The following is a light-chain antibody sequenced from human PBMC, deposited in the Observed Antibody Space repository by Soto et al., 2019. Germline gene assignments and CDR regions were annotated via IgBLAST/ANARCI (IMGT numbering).Light chain of an antibody. CDR3: SSYTNINTRACV. V-gene: IGLV2-14*02. CDR2: EGS. CDR1: SSDVGRYNI. J-gene: IGLJ1*01. Sequence: QSVLTQPASVSGSPGQSITISCTGSSSDVGRYNIVSWYQQHPGKAPKLMIYEGSQRPSGVSDRFSGSKSGNTASLTISGLQAEDEAEYYCSSYTNINTRACVFGTGTKVTVL.